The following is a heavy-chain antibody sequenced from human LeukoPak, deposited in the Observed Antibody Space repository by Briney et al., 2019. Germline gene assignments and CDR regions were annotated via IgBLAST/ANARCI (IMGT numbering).Heavy chain of an antibody. CDR3: ARRASSGWYGYYYYYMDV. CDR1: GGSISSSSYY. V-gene: IGHV4-39*01. D-gene: IGHD6-19*01. J-gene: IGHJ6*03. Sequence: SETLSLTCTVSGGSISSSSYYWGWIRQPPGKGLEWIGSIYYSGSTYYNPSLKSRVTISVDTSKNQFSLKLSSVTAADTAVYYCARRASSGWYGYYYYYMDVWGKGTTVTVSS. CDR2: IYYSGST.